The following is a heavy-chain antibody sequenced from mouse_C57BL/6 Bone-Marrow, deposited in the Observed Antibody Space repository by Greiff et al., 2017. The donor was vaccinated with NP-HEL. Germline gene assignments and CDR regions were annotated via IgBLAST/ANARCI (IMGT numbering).Heavy chain of an antibody. CDR3: TTNYYGSSYAMDY. CDR2: IDPENGDT. J-gene: IGHJ4*01. Sequence: EVQLQQSGAELVRPGVSVKLSCTASGFNIKDDYMHWVKQRPEQGLEWIGWIDPENGDTEYASKFQGKATITADTSSNTAYLQPSSLTSEDTAVYYCTTNYYGSSYAMDYWGQGTSVTVSS. D-gene: IGHD1-1*01. CDR1: GFNIKDDY. V-gene: IGHV14-4*01.